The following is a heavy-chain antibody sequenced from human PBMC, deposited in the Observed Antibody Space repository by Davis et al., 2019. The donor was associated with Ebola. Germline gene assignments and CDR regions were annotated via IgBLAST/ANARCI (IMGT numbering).Heavy chain of an antibody. CDR3: ARSGLSFGVVKYHYGMDV. V-gene: IGHV3-23*01. CDR2: ISGSGGTT. D-gene: IGHD3-3*01. CDR1: VITFSSYA. J-gene: IGHJ6*04. Sequence: GGSLRLSCADSVITFSSYAMTWVRQAPGKGLEWVSAISGSGGTTYYAGSVKGRFTVSRDNSKKTMYLQMNSLRAEDTAVYYCARSGLSFGVVKYHYGMDVWGKGTTVTVSS.